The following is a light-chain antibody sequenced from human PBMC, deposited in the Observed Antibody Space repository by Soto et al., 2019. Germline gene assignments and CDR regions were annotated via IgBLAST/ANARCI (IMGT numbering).Light chain of an antibody. CDR3: QTWGSGIVV. V-gene: IGLV4-69*01. CDR2: LNSDGSH. J-gene: IGLJ2*01. CDR1: SGHSNYA. Sequence: QSVLTQSPSASASLGASVKLTCTLSSGHSNYAIAWHQQQSEKGPRYLMKLNSDGSHSKGDGIPDRFSGSSSGAERYLTISSLQSGDEADYYCQTWGSGIVVFGGGTKL.